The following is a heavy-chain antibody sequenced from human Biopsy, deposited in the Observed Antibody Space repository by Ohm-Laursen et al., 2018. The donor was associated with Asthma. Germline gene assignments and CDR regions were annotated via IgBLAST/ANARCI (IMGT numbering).Heavy chain of an antibody. J-gene: IGHJ4*02. Sequence: SLRLSCAASGFTVSRDHMFWVRQAPGKGLEWVSVIYSGGTSDTADSVRGRFTISRDFYKNTLYLQMDSLRAEDTAVYYCARGDSSGWSHYYFDYWGRGPRSPSPQ. CDR3: ARGDSSGWSHYYFDY. D-gene: IGHD6-19*01. CDR1: GFTVSRDH. V-gene: IGHV3-53*01. CDR2: IYSGGTS.